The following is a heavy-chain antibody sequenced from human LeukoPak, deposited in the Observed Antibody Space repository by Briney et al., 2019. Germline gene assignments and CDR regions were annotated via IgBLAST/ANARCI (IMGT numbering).Heavy chain of an antibody. J-gene: IGHJ4*02. CDR1: GFTFSSYA. CDR2: ISSSSSTI. Sequence: GGSLRLSCAASGFTFSSYAMSWVRQAPGKGLEWVSYISSSSSTIYYADSVKGRFTISRDNAKNSLYLQMNSLRAKDTAVYYCARDSSSSGYYAYYFDYWGQGTLVTVSS. CDR3: ARDSSSSGYYAYYFDY. V-gene: IGHV3-48*01. D-gene: IGHD3-22*01.